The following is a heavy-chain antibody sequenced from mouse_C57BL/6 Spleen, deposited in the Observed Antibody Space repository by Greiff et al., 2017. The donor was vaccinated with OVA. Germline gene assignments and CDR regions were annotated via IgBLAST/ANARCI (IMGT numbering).Heavy chain of an antibody. CDR2: IHPNSGST. J-gene: IGHJ2*01. CDR1: GYTFTSYW. CDR3: ASLYDGSSYVGG. Sequence: VQLQQPGAELVKPGASVKLSCKASGYTFTSYWMHWVKQRPGQGLEWIGMIHPNSGSTNYNEKFKSKATLTVDKSSSTAYMQLSSLTSEDSAVYYGASLYDGSSYVGGWGKGTTLTVSS. V-gene: IGHV1-64*01. D-gene: IGHD1-1*01.